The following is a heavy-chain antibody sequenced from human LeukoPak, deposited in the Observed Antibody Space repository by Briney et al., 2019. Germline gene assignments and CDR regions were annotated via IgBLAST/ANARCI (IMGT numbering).Heavy chain of an antibody. CDR2: ISHYDGNYK. J-gene: IGHJ4*02. D-gene: IGHD3-10*01. CDR1: EFTFRDYG. V-gene: IGHV3-30*03. Sequence: GGSPRLSCEASEFTFRDYGMHWVRQAPGKGLEWVAVISHYDGNYKDYVDSVRGRFTISRDNSKNTLYLQMNSLRAEDTAVYYCARDDRGLGSGPPHDYWGQGTLVTVSS. CDR3: ARDDRGLGSGPPHDY.